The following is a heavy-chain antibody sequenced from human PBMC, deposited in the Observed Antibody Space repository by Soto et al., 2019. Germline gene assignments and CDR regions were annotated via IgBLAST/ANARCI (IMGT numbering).Heavy chain of an antibody. J-gene: IGHJ5*02. CDR1: GYTFTGYY. D-gene: IGHD4-4*01. CDR3: ARDKQGVTTPMYNWFDP. V-gene: IGHV1-2*02. Sequence: GASVKVSCKASGYTFTGYYMHWVRQAPGQGLEWMGWINPNSGGTNYAQKFQGRVTMTRDTSISTAYMELSRLRSDDTAVYYCARDKQGVTTPMYNWFDPWGQGTLVTVSS. CDR2: INPNSGGT.